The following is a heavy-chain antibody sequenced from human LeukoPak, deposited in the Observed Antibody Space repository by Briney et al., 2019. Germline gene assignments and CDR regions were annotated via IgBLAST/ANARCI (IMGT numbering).Heavy chain of an antibody. D-gene: IGHD6-19*01. V-gene: IGHV3-30*02. Sequence: GGSLRLSCAASGFTFSSYGMQWVRQAPGKGLEWVAFVRYNGNDKYYADSVKGRFTISRDNSKNTVDLQMDSLRAEDTAVYYCAKAGSGWYAPYWGQGTLVTVS. CDR3: AKAGSGWYAPY. J-gene: IGHJ4*02. CDR1: GFTFSSYG. CDR2: VRYNGNDK.